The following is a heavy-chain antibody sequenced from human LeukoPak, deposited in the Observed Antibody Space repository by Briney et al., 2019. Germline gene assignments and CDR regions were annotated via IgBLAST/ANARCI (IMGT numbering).Heavy chain of an antibody. V-gene: IGHV4-59*12. CDR1: GGSISSYY. CDR3: ARETPATTGRGYFDY. D-gene: IGHD3-10*01. CDR2: IYYSGST. Sequence: SETLSLTCTVSGGSISSYYWSWIRQPPGKGLEWIGYIYYSGSTNYNPSLKSRVTISVDTSKNQFSLKLSSVTAADTAVYYCARETPATTGRGYFDYWGQGTLVTVSS. J-gene: IGHJ4*02.